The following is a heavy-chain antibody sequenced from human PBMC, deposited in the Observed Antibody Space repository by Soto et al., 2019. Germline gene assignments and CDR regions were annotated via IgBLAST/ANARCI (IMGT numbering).Heavy chain of an antibody. Sequence: GGSLRLSCVASGFSFSNYAMSWVRQAPGEGLEWVAYISGSSTTIYYADSVKGRFSISRDNAKNTVYLQMNSLRDEDTAVYYCARGELDRTIDYWGQGTLVTVSS. CDR3: ARGELDRTIDY. V-gene: IGHV3-48*02. D-gene: IGHD1-1*01. CDR2: ISGSSTTI. J-gene: IGHJ4*02. CDR1: GFSFSNYA.